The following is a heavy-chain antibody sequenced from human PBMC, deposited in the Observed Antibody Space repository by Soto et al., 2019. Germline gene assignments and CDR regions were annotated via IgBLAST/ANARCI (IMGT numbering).Heavy chain of an antibody. CDR3: VRGYCTTTPCSGDFQH. J-gene: IGHJ1*01. CDR1: GYKFTTYF. CDR2: IHPSGDT. V-gene: IGHV1-46*01. D-gene: IGHD2-8*01. Sequence: GASVKVSCKASGYKFTTYFIHWVRQAPGQGLEWMGMIHPSGDTGYGQKFRGRVTMTIDTPTTTAYMELRNLTSEDTAIYFSVRGYCTTTPCSGDFQHWGQGTLVTVSS.